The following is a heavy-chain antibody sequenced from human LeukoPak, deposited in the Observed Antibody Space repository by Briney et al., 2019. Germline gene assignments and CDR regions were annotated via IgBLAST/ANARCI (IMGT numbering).Heavy chain of an antibody. J-gene: IGHJ6*03. CDR3: AKNEASGYGLGVGYYFYMDV. Sequence: PGGSLRLSCAASGFTFSSYHMTWVRQAPGKGLEWVATISGVGSTTSYADSVRGRLTISRDNSKNTLYLQMNSLRAEDTAVYYCAKNEASGYGLGVGYYFYMDVWGKGTTVTVS. CDR1: GFTFSSYH. CDR2: ISGVGSTT. D-gene: IGHD6-25*01. V-gene: IGHV3-23*01.